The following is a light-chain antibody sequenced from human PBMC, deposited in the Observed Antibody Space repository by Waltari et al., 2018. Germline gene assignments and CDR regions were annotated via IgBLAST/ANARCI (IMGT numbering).Light chain of an antibody. CDR3: QQYSTSPWT. CDR2: DVS. Sequence: EIVLTQSPATLSLSPGASATTSCGASQSVDSSYLAWYQQKPGLAPRLLIYDVSSRATGISDRFSGSGSGTDFTLTISRLEPEDFAVYYCQQYSTSPWTFGQGTKVEIK. J-gene: IGKJ1*01. CDR1: QSVDSSY. V-gene: IGKV3D-20*01.